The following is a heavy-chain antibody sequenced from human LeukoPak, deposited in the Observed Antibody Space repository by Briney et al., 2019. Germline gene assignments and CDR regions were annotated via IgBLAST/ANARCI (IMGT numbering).Heavy chain of an antibody. V-gene: IGHV4-34*01. CDR2: INQSGRT. CDR1: GAYISRYY. D-gene: IGHD1-20*01. CDR3: ARDGGSNNYWFDP. J-gene: IGHJ5*02. Sequence: SETLSLTCTVSGAYISRYYWSWIRQPPGKGLEWIGEINQSGRTNYNSSLKSRVTISIDTSKNEFSLKLSSVTAADTAVYYCARDGGSNNYWFDPWGQGTLVTVSS.